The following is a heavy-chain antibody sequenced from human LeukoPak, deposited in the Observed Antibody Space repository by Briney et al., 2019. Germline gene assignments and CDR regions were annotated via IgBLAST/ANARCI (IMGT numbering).Heavy chain of an antibody. Sequence: SETLSLTCTVSGGSISSYYWSWIRQPPGKGLEWIGYIYYSGSTNYNPSLKSRVTISVDTSKNRFSLKLSSVTAADTAVYYCARVVPLNYDFWSGYLNWFDPWGQGTLVTVSS. CDR2: IYYSGST. V-gene: IGHV4-59*01. D-gene: IGHD3-3*01. CDR3: ARVVPLNYDFWSGYLNWFDP. J-gene: IGHJ5*02. CDR1: GGSISSYY.